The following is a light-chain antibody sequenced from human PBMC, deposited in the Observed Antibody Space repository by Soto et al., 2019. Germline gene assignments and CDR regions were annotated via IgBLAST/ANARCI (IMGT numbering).Light chain of an antibody. J-gene: IGKJ4*01. Sequence: EIVLTQSPATLSLSPGGRATLSCRASQSVSSYLAWYQQKPGQAPRLLIYDASNRATGIPARFSGGGSGTDFTLTISSLEHEDFEVYYCQQRSNWPITLGGGTKVDIK. V-gene: IGKV3-11*01. CDR1: QSVSSY. CDR2: DAS. CDR3: QQRSNWPIT.